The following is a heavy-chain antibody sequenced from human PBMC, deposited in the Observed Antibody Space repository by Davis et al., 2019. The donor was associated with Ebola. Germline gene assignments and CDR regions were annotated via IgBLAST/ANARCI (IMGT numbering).Heavy chain of an antibody. CDR2: ITPFNGNT. Sequence: SVKVSCKASGYTFTYRYLHWVRQAPGQALEWMGWITPFNGNTNYAQKFQDRVTITRDRSMSTAYMELSSLRSEDTAMYYCAISPPSSSWDFDYWGQGTLVTVSS. D-gene: IGHD6-13*01. CDR1: GYTFTYRY. V-gene: IGHV1-45*02. J-gene: IGHJ4*02. CDR3: AISPPSSSWDFDY.